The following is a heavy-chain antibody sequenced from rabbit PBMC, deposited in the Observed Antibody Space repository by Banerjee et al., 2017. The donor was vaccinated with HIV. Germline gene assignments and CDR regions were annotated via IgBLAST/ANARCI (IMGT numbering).Heavy chain of an antibody. V-gene: IGHV1S7*01. CDR3: ARGYDDYDARLDL. CDR2: IDPVFGST. Sequence: QLKETGGGLVQPGGSLTLSCKASGFDFSVYYMSWVRQDPGKGLEWIGYIDPVFGSTYYANWVNGRFTISSNNAQNTLYLQLNSLAAADTATYFCARGYDDYDARLDLWGQGTLVTVS. J-gene: IGHJ3*01. D-gene: IGHD2-1*01. CDR1: GFDFSVYY.